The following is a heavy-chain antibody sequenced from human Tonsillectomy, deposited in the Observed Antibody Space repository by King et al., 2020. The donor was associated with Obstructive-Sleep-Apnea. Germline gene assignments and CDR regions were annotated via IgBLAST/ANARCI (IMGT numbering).Heavy chain of an antibody. CDR1: GGSFSGYY. D-gene: IGHD3-10*01. J-gene: IGHJ4*02. CDR2: INHSGST. Sequence: QLQQWGAGLLKPSETLSLTCAVYGGSFSGYYWSWIRQPPGKGLEWIVEINHSGSTNYNPSLKSRVTISVDTSKNQFSLKLSSVTAADTAVYYCARVPLLLPDYWGQGTLVTVSS. CDR3: ARVPLLLPDY. V-gene: IGHV4-34*01.